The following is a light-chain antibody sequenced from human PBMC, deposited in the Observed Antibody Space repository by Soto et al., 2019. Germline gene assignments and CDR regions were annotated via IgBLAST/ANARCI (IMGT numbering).Light chain of an antibody. V-gene: IGKV1-39*01. J-gene: IGKJ4*01. CDR2: DAS. CDR1: RTISTY. CDR3: QQSHSTPLT. Sequence: DIQMTQSPSSLSASVGDRVTITCRASRTISTYLNWYQQKPGKALKLLIYDASSLQSGVPSRISGSGSGTDFTLTISSLQPEDFATYYCQQSHSTPLTFGGGTKVEIK.